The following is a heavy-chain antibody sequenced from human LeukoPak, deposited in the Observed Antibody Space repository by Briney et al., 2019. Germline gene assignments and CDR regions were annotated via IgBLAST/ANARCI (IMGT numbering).Heavy chain of an antibody. V-gene: IGHV4-59*01. J-gene: IGHJ3*02. D-gene: IGHD3-16*01. Sequence: SETLSLTCTVSGGSISSYYWRWIRQPPGKGLEWIGYIYYSGSTNYNPSLKSRVTISVDTSKNQFSLKLSSVTAADTAVYYCARSSRNYDYVWGSYFRGAFDIWGQGTMVTVSS. CDR1: GGSISSYY. CDR3: ARSSRNYDYVWGSYFRGAFDI. CDR2: IYYSGST.